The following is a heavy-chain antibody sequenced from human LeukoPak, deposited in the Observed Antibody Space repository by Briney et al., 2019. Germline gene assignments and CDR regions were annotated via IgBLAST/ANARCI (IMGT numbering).Heavy chain of an antibody. V-gene: IGHV3-64D*09. Sequence: GSLRLSCSASGFTFSSYAMHWVRQAPGKGLEYVSAISSNGGSTYYADSVKGRFTISRDNSKNTLYLQMSSLRAEDTAVYYCVKGYDSSGPAYYFDYWGQGTLVTVSS. CDR1: GFTFSSYA. J-gene: IGHJ4*02. CDR3: VKGYDSSGPAYYFDY. D-gene: IGHD3-22*01. CDR2: ISSNGGST.